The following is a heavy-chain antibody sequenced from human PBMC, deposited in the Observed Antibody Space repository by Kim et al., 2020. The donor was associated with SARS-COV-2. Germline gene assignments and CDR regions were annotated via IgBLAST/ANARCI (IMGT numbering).Heavy chain of an antibody. CDR3: ARGGYSSSWYEVYYYGMDV. J-gene: IGHJ6*02. CDR1: GFTVSSNY. CDR2: IYSGGST. Sequence: GGSLRLSCAASGFTVSSNYMSWVRQAPGKGLEWVSVIYSGGSTYYADSVKGRFTISRDNSKNTLYLQMNSLRAEDTAVYYCARGGYSSSWYEVYYYGMDVWGQGTTVTVSS. V-gene: IGHV3-53*01. D-gene: IGHD6-13*01.